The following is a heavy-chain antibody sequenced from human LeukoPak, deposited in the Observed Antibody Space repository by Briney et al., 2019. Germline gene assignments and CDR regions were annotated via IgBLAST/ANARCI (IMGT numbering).Heavy chain of an antibody. CDR1: GFTFSSYS. Sequence: PGGSLRLSCAASGFTFSSYSMLWVRQAPGKGLEWVSFISSSSSTIYYADSVKGRFTISRDNAKNSLYLQMNNLRADDMALCYCAICSGSGWPYWYLDLCGRGTLVTVSS. CDR3: AICSGSGWPYWYLDL. J-gene: IGHJ2*01. D-gene: IGHD6-19*01. V-gene: IGHV3-48*04. CDR2: ISSSSSTI.